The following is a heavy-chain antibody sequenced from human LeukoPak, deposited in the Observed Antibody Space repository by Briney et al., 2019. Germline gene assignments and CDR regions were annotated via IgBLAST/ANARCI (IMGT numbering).Heavy chain of an antibody. Sequence: PSETLSLTCTVSGGSISSSSYYWGWIRQPPGKGLEWIGSIYYSGSTYYNPSLKSRVTISLDTSKNQFSLKLSSVTAADTAVHFQLSYYYDSSYFDPWGQGTLVTVSS. CDR2: IYYSGST. CDR3: LSYYYDSSYFDP. V-gene: IGHV4-39*01. CDR1: GGSISSSSYY. D-gene: IGHD3-22*01. J-gene: IGHJ5*02.